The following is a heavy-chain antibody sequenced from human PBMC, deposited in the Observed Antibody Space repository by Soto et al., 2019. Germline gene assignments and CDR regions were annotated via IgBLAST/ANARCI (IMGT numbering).Heavy chain of an antibody. D-gene: IGHD2-2*01. CDR3: ARDKDRQQVGGNYCYILDV. Sequence: QVQLVQSGAEVKKPGSSVKVSCKASGGTFSTSAISWVRQAPGQGLEWVGGIMPVFATPDYAQKFQGRVTVTADESTTKAYLELTSLRTDDTAVYYCARDKDRQQVGGNYCYILDVCGQGTAITVSS. J-gene: IGHJ6*02. V-gene: IGHV1-69*12. CDR2: IMPVFATP. CDR1: GGTFSTSA.